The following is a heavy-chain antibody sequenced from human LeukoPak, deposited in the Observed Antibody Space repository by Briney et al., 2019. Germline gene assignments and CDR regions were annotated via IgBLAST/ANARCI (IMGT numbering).Heavy chain of an antibody. Sequence: GRSLRLSCAASGFTFSSYGMHWVRQAPGKGLEWVAVISYDGSNKYYADSVKGRFTISRDNSKNTLYLQMNSLRAEDTAVYYCARSEGGYYYYYMDVWGKGTTVTVSS. CDR3: ARSEGGYYYYYMDV. CDR1: GFTFSSYG. V-gene: IGHV3-30*03. CDR2: ISYDGSNK. D-gene: IGHD2-15*01. J-gene: IGHJ6*03.